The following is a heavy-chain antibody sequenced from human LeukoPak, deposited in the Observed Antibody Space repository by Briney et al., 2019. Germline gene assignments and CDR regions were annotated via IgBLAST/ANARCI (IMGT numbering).Heavy chain of an antibody. V-gene: IGHV3-9*01. J-gene: IGHJ4*02. CDR3: AKDDGDTAMVTTLDY. D-gene: IGHD5-18*01. CDR2: ISWNSGSI. Sequence: SLRLSCAASGFTFDDYAMHWVRQAPGKGLEWVSGISWNSGSIGYADSVKGRFTISRDNAKNSLYLQMNSLRAEDTALYYCAKDDGDTAMVTTLDYWGQGTLVTVSS. CDR1: GFTFDDYA.